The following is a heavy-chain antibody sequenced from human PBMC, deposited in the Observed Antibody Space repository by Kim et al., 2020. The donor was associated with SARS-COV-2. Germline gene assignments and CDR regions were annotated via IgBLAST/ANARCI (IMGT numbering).Heavy chain of an antibody. J-gene: IGHJ4*02. D-gene: IGHD6-19*01. Sequence: GDSGKGRFTISRDNAKTTLYLQMNRLTAEDTAVYYCARRQFTSGWYYFDYWGQGTLVTVSS. V-gene: IGHV3-74*01. CDR3: ARRQFTSGWYYFDY.